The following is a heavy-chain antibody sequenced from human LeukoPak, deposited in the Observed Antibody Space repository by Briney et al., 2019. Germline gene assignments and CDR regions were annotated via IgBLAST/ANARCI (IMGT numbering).Heavy chain of an antibody. J-gene: IGHJ5*02. CDR2: ISGSGGST. CDR3: TTLGGSWDYVWGSYRYNWFDP. D-gene: IGHD3-16*02. V-gene: IGHV3-23*01. CDR1: GFTFSSYA. Sequence: GGSLRLSCAASGFTFSSYAMSWVRQAPGKGLEWVSAISGSGGSTYYADSVKGRSTISRDNSKNTLYLQLNSLKTEDTAVYYCTTLGGSWDYVWGSYRYNWFDPWGQGTLVTVSS.